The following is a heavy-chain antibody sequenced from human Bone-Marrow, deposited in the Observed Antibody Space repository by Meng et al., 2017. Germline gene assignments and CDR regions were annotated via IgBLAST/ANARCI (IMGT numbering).Heavy chain of an antibody. D-gene: IGHD3-10*01. CDR3: ATRKTTYYYGSGSYPNWFEP. CDR2: VYSTGST. Sequence: SETLSLTCTVPGGSISSGTYYWSWIRQPAGRGLEWIGRVYSTGSTNYNPSLKSRVTISVDTSKNQSSRKLNSVTAADTAVYYCATRKTTYYYGSGSYPNWFEPWGQGTLVTVSS. CDR1: GGSISSGTYY. V-gene: IGHV4-61*02. J-gene: IGHJ5*02.